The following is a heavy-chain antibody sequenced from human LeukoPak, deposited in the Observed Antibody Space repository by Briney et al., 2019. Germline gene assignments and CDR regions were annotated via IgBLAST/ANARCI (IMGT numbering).Heavy chain of an antibody. D-gene: IGHD5-18*01. CDR1: GYTFTGYY. V-gene: IGHV1-2*04. J-gene: IGHJ3*02. CDR3: AREHPRGLASSYGRAFDI. CDR2: INPNSGGT. Sequence: ASVKVSCKASGYTFTGYYMHWVRQAPGQGLEWMGWINPNSGGTNYAQKFQGWVTMTRDTSISTAYMELSRLRSDDTAVYYCAREHPRGLASSYGRAFDIWGQGTMVTVSS.